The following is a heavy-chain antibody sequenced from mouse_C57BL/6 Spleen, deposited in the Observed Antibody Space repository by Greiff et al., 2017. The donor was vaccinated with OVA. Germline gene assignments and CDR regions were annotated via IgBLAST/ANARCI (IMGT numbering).Heavy chain of an antibody. Sequence: VHVKQSGAELVRPGSSVKMSCKTSGYTFTSYGINWVKQRPGQGLEWIGYIYIGNGYTEYNEKFKGKATLTSDTSSSTAYMQLSSLTSEDSAIYFCATAQARVDWYFDVWGTGTTVTVSS. CDR2: IYIGNGYT. V-gene: IGHV1-58*01. CDR1: GYTFTSYG. CDR3: ATAQARVDWYFDV. D-gene: IGHD3-2*02. J-gene: IGHJ1*03.